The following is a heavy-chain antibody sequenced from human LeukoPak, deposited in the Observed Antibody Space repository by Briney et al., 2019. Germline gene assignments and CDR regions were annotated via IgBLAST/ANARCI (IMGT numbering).Heavy chain of an antibody. CDR2: ISYDGSNK. D-gene: IGHD2/OR15-2a*01. Sequence: GGSLRLSCAASGFTFSSYGMHLVRQAPGKGLEWVAVISYDGSNKYYADSVKGRFAISRDNSKNTLYLQMNSLRAEDTAVYYCAKAFHNDAFDIWGQGTMVTVSS. J-gene: IGHJ3*02. V-gene: IGHV3-30*18. CDR3: AKAFHNDAFDI. CDR1: GFTFSSYG.